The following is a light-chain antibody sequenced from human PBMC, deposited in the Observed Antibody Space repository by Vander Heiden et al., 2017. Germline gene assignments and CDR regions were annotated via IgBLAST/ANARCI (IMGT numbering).Light chain of an antibody. CDR1: SGHSSYA. J-gene: IGLJ3*02. Sequence: QLVLTQSPSASASLRASVKLTCTLSSGHSSYAIAWHQQQPEKGPRYLMKLNSDGSHSEGDGIPDRFSGSSSGAERYLTISSLQSEDEADYYCQTWGTGIWVFGGGTKLTVL. CDR3: QTWGTGIWV. CDR2: LNSDGSH. V-gene: IGLV4-69*01.